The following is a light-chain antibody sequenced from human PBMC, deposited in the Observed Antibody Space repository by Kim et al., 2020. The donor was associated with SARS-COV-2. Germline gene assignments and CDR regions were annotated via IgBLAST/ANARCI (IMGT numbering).Light chain of an antibody. CDR3: QKYNSAPQT. J-gene: IGKJ1*01. CDR1: QGISNY. V-gene: IGKV1-27*01. Sequence: ASVGDRVTITCRASQGISNYLACYQQKPGKVPKLLIYAASALQSGVPSRFSGSGSGTDFTLTISSLQPEDVATYYCQKYNSAPQTFGQGTKVDIK. CDR2: AAS.